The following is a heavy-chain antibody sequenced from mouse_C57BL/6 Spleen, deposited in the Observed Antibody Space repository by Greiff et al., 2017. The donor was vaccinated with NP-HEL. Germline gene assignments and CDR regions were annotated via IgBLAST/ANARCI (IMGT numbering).Heavy chain of an antibody. CDR3: ARGDDGYYAMDY. V-gene: IGHV1-64*01. CDR1: GYTFTSYW. CDR2: IHPNSGST. D-gene: IGHD2-3*01. J-gene: IGHJ4*01. Sequence: VQLQQPGAELVKPGASVKLSCKASGYTFTSYWMHWVKQRPGQGLEWIGMIHPNSGSTNYNEKFKSKATLTVDKSSSTAYMQLSSLTSEDSAVYYCARGDDGYYAMDYWGQGTSVTVSS.